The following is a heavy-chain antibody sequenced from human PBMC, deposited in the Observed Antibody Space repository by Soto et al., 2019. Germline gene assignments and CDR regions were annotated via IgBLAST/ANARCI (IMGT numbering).Heavy chain of an antibody. Sequence: SETLSLTCTVSGGSISSSSYYWGWIRQPPGKGLEWIGSIYYSGSTYYNPSVKSRVTISVDTSKNQFSLKLSSVTAADTAVYYCAIERYFDWLLMGYYGMDVWGQGTTVTVSS. CDR2: IYYSGST. J-gene: IGHJ6*02. CDR1: GGSISSSSYY. V-gene: IGHV4-39*02. CDR3: AIERYFDWLLMGYYGMDV. D-gene: IGHD3-9*01.